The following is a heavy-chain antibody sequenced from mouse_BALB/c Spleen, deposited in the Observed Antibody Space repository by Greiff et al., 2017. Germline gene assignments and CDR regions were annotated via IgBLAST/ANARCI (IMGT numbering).Heavy chain of an antibody. J-gene: IGHJ2*01. CDR1: GYAFTNYL. V-gene: IGHV1-54*01. CDR2: INPGSGGT. Sequence: QVQLQQSGAELVRPGTSVKVSCKASGYAFTNYLIEWVKQRPGQGLEWIGVINPGSGGTNYNEKFKGKATLTADKSSSTAYMQLSSLTSEDTAVYYCATLIYYGYEYWGQGTTLTVSS. CDR3: ATLIYYGYEY. D-gene: IGHD2-2*01.